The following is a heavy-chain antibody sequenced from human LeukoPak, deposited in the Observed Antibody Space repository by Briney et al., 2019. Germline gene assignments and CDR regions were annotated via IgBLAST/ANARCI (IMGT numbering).Heavy chain of an antibody. CDR1: GFTFNTYG. V-gene: IGHV3-23*01. CDR2: VSGSGGSA. CDR3: AGRSGWNFDY. Sequence: GGSLRLSCAASGFTFNTYGMSWVRQAPGKGLEWVSAVSGSGGSAYYADSVMGRFTISRDNSKNTLCLQMNSLRAEDTAVYYCAGRSGWNFDYWGQGTLVTVSS. J-gene: IGHJ4*02. D-gene: IGHD6-19*01.